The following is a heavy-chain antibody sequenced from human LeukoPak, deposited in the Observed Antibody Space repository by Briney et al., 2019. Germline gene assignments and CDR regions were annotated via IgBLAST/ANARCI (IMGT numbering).Heavy chain of an antibody. D-gene: IGHD6-13*01. CDR1: GFTFRDYY. J-gene: IGHJ4*02. CDR3: ARRSWSFDY. Sequence: GGSLRLSCAASGFTFRDYYMSWIRQAPGKGLEWVSYSSSGSTKYYADSVKGRFTISRDNAKNSLYLQMNSLRAEDTAVYYCARRSWSFDYWGRGTLVTVSS. CDR2: SSSGSTK. V-gene: IGHV3-11*01.